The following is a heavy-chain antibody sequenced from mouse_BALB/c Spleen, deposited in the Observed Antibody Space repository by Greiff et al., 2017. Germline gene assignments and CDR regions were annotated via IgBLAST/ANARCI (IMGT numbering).Heavy chain of an antibody. CDR2: IYPGDGDT. CDR1: GYTFTSYW. Sequence: QVQLQQSGAELARPGASVKLSCKASGYTFTSYWMQWVKQRPGQGLEWIGAIYPGDGDTRYTQKFKGKATLTADKSSSTAYMQLSSLASEDSAVYYCARIYYGSSPYFDYWGQGTTLTVSS. D-gene: IGHD1-1*01. CDR3: ARIYYGSSPYFDY. J-gene: IGHJ2*01. V-gene: IGHV1-87*01.